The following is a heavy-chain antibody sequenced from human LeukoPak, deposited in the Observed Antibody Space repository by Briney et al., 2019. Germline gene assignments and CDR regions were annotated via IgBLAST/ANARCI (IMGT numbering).Heavy chain of an antibody. CDR3: ATSAARAIES. CDR2: KKQDGSEK. CDR1: GFTFSSYW. Sequence: GGSLRLSCAASGFTFSSYWMSWVRQAPGKGLECVANKKQDGSEKYYVDSVRGRFTLSRDNAKNSLYLQMNSLRVEDTAVYYCATSAARAIESWGQGTLVTVSS. J-gene: IGHJ4*02. D-gene: IGHD6-25*01. V-gene: IGHV3-7*01.